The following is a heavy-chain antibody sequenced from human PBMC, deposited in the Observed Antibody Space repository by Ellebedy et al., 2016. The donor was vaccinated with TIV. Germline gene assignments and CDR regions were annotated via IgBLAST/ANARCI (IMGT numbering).Heavy chain of an antibody. J-gene: IGHJ4*02. V-gene: IGHV3-30*18. Sequence: GESLKISXAASGFTFSSYGMHWVRQAPGKGLEWVAVISYDGSNKYYADSVKGRFTISRDNSKNTLYLQMNSLRAEDTAVYYCAKGFYGGNSFDYWGQGTLVTVSS. CDR2: ISYDGSNK. CDR3: AKGFYGGNSFDY. D-gene: IGHD4-23*01. CDR1: GFTFSSYG.